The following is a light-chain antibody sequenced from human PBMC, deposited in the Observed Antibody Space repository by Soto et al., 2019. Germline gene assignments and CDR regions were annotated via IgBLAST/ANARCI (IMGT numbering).Light chain of an antibody. CDR3: QQYNTCLWT. V-gene: IGKV3-15*01. CDR2: GAS. CDR1: QSVNAN. J-gene: IGKJ1*01. Sequence: EVVMTQSPATLSVSPGERATLSCRASQSVNANLAWYQQKPGQAPRLLIHGASNRATGIPARFSGSGFGTDFILTISCLQSEDFAVYYCQQYNTCLWTFGQGTKVEI.